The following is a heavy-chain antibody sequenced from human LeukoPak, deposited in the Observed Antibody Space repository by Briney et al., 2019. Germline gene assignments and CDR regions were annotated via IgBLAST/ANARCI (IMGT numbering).Heavy chain of an antibody. V-gene: IGHV4-34*01. D-gene: IGHD3-22*01. Sequence: TSETLSLTCAVYGETFTGYYWTWIRQPPGKGLEWIGEINDSGSTSYNPSLKSRVIVSADTSKNQFSLKLTSMTAADTAVYYCARCRWRYHYDSRGYYDAFDIWGQGTMVTVSS. J-gene: IGHJ3*02. CDR2: INDSGST. CDR1: GETFTGYY. CDR3: ARCRWRYHYDSRGYYDAFDI.